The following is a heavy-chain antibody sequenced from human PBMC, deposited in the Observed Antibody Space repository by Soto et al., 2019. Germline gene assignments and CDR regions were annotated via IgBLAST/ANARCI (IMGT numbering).Heavy chain of an antibody. CDR3: ARDLIDPDTASVYGMDV. J-gene: IGHJ6*02. CDR1: GFTFSSYS. D-gene: IGHD5-18*01. CDR2: ISSSSSYI. V-gene: IGHV3-21*01. Sequence: GGSLRLSCAASGFTFSSYSMNWVRQAPGKGLEWVSSISSSSSYIYYADSVKGRFTISRDNAKNSLYLQMNSLRAEDTAVYYCARDLIDPDTASVYGMDVWGQGTTVTVSS.